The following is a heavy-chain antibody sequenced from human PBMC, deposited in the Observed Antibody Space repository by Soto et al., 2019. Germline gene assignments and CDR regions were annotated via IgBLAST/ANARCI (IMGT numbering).Heavy chain of an antibody. D-gene: IGHD2-2*01. CDR1: GFTFSSYA. Sequence: GGSLRLSCAASGFTFSSYAMGWVRQAPGKGLEWVSAISGSGGSTYYADSVKGRFTISRDNSKNTLYLQMNSLRAEDTAVYYYAKAGYCSSATCATRYYYMDVWGKGTTVTVSS. CDR2: ISGSGGST. J-gene: IGHJ6*03. V-gene: IGHV3-23*01. CDR3: AKAGYCSSATCATRYYYMDV.